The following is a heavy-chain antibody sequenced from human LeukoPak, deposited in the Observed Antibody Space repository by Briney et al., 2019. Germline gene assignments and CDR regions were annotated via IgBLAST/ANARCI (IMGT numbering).Heavy chain of an antibody. CDR3: ARDRADGYNYGDYFDN. J-gene: IGHJ4*02. CDR2: IRYDGSNK. CDR1: GFTFSSYG. D-gene: IGHD5-18*01. V-gene: IGHV3-30*02. Sequence: GGSLRLSCAASGFTFSSYGMHWVRQAPCKGLEWVAFIRYDGSNKYYADSVKGRFTISRDNSKNTVYLQMDSLRAEDTAVYYCARDRADGYNYGDYFDNWGQGTLVTVSS.